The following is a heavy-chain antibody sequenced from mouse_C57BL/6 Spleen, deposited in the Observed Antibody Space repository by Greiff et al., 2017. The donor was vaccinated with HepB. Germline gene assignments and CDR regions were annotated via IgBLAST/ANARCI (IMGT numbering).Heavy chain of an antibody. CDR1: GYTFTDYE. J-gene: IGHJ1*03. V-gene: IGHV1-15*01. D-gene: IGHD1-1*01. CDR3: TRYYYGSSYHFDV. CDR2: IDPETGGT. Sequence: VQLQQSGAELVRPGASVTLSCKASGYTFTDYEMHWVKQTPVHGLEWIGAIDPETGGTAYNQKFKGKAILTADKASSTAYMELRRLTSEDSAVYYCTRYYYGSSYHFDVWGTGTTVTVSS.